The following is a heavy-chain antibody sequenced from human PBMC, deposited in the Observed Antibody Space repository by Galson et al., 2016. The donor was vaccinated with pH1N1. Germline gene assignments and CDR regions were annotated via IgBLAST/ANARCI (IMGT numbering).Heavy chain of an antibody. V-gene: IGHV1-69*13. CDR2: IIPIFNTA. CDR3: AREDYYDTDLSDWYFDL. Sequence: SVKVSCKASGGTFGSYGINWVRQAPGQGLEWMGGIIPIFNTAKYAQNFQGRVTITADESTTTAYMELNSLRSEDTAMYYCAREDYYDTDLSDWYFDLWGRGTLLTVSS. D-gene: IGHD3-22*01. J-gene: IGHJ2*01. CDR1: GGTFGSYG.